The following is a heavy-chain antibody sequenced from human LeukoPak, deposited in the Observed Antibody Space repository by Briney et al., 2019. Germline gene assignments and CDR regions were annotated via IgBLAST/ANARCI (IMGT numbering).Heavy chain of an antibody. Sequence: PSETLSLTCTVSGGSISSYYWSWIRQPPGKGLEWIGYIYYSGSTNYSPSLKSRVTISVDTSKNQFSLKLSSVTAADTAVYYCARSYTSYYFDYWGQGTLVTVSS. CDR2: IYYSGST. V-gene: IGHV4-59*01. J-gene: IGHJ4*01. CDR1: GGSISSYY. CDR3: ARSYTSYYFDY.